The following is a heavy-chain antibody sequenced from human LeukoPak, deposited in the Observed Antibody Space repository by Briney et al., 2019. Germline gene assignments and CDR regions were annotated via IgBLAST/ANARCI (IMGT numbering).Heavy chain of an antibody. J-gene: IGHJ6*02. Sequence: PSETLSLTCTVSGGSISSGGYYWSWIRQHPGKGLEWSGYIYYSGSAYYNPSLKSRVAISVDTSKSQFSLKLSSVTAADTAVYYCARAGFWSGYDPYGMDVWGQGTTVTVSS. CDR2: IYYSGSA. CDR3: ARAGFWSGYDPYGMDV. V-gene: IGHV4-31*03. D-gene: IGHD3-3*01. CDR1: GGSISSGGYY.